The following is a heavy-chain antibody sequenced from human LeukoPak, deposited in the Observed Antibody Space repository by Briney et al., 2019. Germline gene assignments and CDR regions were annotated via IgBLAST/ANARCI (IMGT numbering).Heavy chain of an antibody. V-gene: IGHV3-23*01. J-gene: IGHJ3*01. CDR2: ISGSGGST. Sequence: GGSLCLSCTASGFTISSNSMNWGRQAPGKGLEWVSAISGSGGSTYYADSVKGRFTISRDNSKNTLYLQMNSLRAEDTAVYYCAKFDYYDSSGYYHKAMDTNDFWGQGTMVTVSS. CDR1: GFTISSNS. CDR3: AKFDYYDSSGYYHKAMDTNDF. D-gene: IGHD3-22*01.